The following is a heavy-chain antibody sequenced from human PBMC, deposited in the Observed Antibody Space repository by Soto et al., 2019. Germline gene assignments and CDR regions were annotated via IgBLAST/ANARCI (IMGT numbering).Heavy chain of an antibody. V-gene: IGHV4-59*12. CDR2: IYYSGST. D-gene: IGHD3-3*01. CDR3: TTDTLRLLVWSY. CDR1: GGPISSYY. Sequence: PSETLSLTCTVSGGPISSYYWSWIRQPPGKGLEWIGYIYYSGSTNYNPSLKSRVTISVDTSKNQFSLKLSSVTAADTAVYYCTTDTLRLLVWSYWGQGALVTVSS. J-gene: IGHJ4*02.